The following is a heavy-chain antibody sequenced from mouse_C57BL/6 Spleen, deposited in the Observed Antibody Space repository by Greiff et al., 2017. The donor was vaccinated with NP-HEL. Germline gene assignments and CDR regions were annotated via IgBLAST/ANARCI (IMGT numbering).Heavy chain of an antibody. CDR3: AYTGLDY. CDR2: INPNCGTT. J-gene: IGHJ3*01. V-gene: IGHV1-7*01. D-gene: IGHD4-1*01. Sequence: VQLQESGPELVKPGASVKLSCKASGYSFTSYWMNWVKQRPGQGLEWIGYINPNCGTTKYNQKFKDKATLTADKSSSTAYMPLNSLTYEDSAVCNWAYTGLDYWGQGTLVTVSA. CDR1: GYSFTSYW.